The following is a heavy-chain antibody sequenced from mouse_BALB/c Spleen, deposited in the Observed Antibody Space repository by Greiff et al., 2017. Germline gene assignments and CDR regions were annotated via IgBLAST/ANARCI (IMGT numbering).Heavy chain of an antibody. CDR2: IRNKANGYTT. V-gene: IGHV7-3*02. CDR1: GFTFTDYY. D-gene: IGHD1-2*01. CDR3: ARERGAYYGLFAY. J-gene: IGHJ3*01. Sequence: EVHLVESGGGLVQPGGSLRLSCATSGFTFTDYYMSWVRQPPGKALEWLGFIRNKANGYTTEYSASVKGRFTISRDNSQSILYLQMNTLRAEDSATYYCARERGAYYGLFAYWGQGTLVTVSA.